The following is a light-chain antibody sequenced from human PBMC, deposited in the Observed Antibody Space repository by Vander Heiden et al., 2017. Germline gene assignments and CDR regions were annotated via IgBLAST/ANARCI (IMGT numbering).Light chain of an antibody. V-gene: IGKV2-28*01. CDR3: MQALQSPRT. CDR2: LGS. Sequence: IVITQSPLSLPVTPCQPASISCSSSQRLLHSNGYNYLDWYLQKPGQSPQLLIYLGSNRASGVPDRFSGSGSGTDFTVKISRVEAEDVGVYYCMQALQSPRTFGQGTKVEIQ. CDR1: QRLLHSNGYNY. J-gene: IGKJ1*01.